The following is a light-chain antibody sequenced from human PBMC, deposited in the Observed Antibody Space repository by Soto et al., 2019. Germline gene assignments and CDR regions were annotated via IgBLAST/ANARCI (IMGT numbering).Light chain of an antibody. J-gene: IGLJ6*01. CDR1: ALPKKY. Sequence: SYELTQPPSVSVSLGQMARITCSGEALPKKYAYWYQQKPGQFPVLVIYKDSERPSGIPERFSGSSSGTIVTLTISGVQEEDEADYYCLSADSSCILNVFGSGTQLTVL. V-gene: IGLV3-16*01. CDR3: LSADSSCILNV. CDR2: KDS.